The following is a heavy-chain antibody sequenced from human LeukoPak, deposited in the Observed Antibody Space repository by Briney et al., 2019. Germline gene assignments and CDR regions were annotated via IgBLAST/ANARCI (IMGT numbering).Heavy chain of an antibody. Sequence: GGSLRLSCAASGFTFSSYAMSWVRQAPGKGLECVSAISVSGGSTYYADSVKGQFTISRDNSKNTLYLQMNSLRAEDTAVYYCAKDGAAYYYDTSGYYYFDYWGQGTLVTVSS. J-gene: IGHJ4*02. CDR1: GFTFSSYA. V-gene: IGHV3-23*01. CDR2: ISVSGGST. D-gene: IGHD3-22*01. CDR3: AKDGAAYYYDTSGYYYFDY.